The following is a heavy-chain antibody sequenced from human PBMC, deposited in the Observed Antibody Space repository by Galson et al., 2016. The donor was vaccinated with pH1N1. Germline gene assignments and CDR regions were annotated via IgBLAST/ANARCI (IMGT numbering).Heavy chain of an antibody. CDR3: ARLSGSRWLDP. V-gene: IGHV1-18*01. CDR2: ISGYNGNT. CDR1: GYMFTSYG. D-gene: IGHD3-10*01. Sequence: QSGAEVKEPGASVKVSCKASGYMFTSYGITWVRRAPGQGLEWMGLISGYNGNTNYAQKFRGRLTMTTDTSTTTAYMELRSLRSDDTAFYYCARLSGSRWLDPWGQGTLVTVSS. J-gene: IGHJ5*02.